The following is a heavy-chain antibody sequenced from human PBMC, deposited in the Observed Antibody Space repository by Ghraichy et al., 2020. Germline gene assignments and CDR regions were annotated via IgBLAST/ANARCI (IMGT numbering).Heavy chain of an antibody. V-gene: IGHV3-48*03. Sequence: GGSLRLSCAASGFTFSSYEMNWVRQAPGKGLEWVSSISSSSNAMYFADSVKGRFTLSRDNAMDSLYLQMNSLRAEDTAVYYCARDLGSYGSGSYHAWGQGTLVTVSS. CDR2: ISSSSNAM. CDR3: ARDLGSYGSGSYHA. D-gene: IGHD3-10*01. J-gene: IGHJ5*02. CDR1: GFTFSSYE.